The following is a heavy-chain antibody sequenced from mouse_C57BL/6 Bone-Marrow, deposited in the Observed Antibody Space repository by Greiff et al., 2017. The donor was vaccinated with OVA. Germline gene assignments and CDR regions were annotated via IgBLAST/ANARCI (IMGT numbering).Heavy chain of an antibody. Sequence: VQLQQPGAELVKPGASVKLSCKASGYTFTSYWMQWVKQRPGQGLEWIGEIDPSDSYTNYNQKFKGKATLTVDTSSSTAYMQLSSLTSEDSAVYYCAGDGNEDYWGQGTTLTVSS. CDR1: GYTFTSYW. J-gene: IGHJ2*01. CDR3: AGDGNEDY. D-gene: IGHD2-1*01. CDR2: IDPSDSYT. V-gene: IGHV1-50*01.